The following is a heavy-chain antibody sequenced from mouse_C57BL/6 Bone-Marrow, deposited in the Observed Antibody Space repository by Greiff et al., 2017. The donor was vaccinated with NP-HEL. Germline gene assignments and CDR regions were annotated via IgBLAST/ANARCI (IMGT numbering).Heavy chain of an antibody. D-gene: IGHD2-2*01. CDR3: ARRRGRLRQEYTAIDY. V-gene: IGHV5-2*01. J-gene: IGHJ4*01. CDR2: INRDGGST. Sequence: EVQLVESGGGLVQPGESLKLSCEANEYAFPSYDMSWVRKTPEKSLELVAAINRDGGSTYYPDNLESRSTFTRDNTTNTAYLQLSSLRSEDTAVYYCARRRGRLRQEYTAIDYWGQGTSVTVSS. CDR1: EYAFPSYD.